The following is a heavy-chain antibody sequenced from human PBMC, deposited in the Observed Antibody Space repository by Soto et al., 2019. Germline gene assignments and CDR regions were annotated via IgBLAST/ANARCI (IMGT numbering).Heavy chain of an antibody. V-gene: IGHV1-69*10. CDR1: GGFNNYA. J-gene: IGHJ4*02. Sequence: GASGKVSCKASGGFNNYAVSWVRQAPGQGLEWMGVTIPELGTSNYAQRLQGRVTITVDKATNTAYLNLTTLTSEDTAIYYCARTSMTRIDYWGQGTLVTVSS. D-gene: IGHD4-17*01. CDR2: TIPELGTS. CDR3: ARTSMTRIDY.